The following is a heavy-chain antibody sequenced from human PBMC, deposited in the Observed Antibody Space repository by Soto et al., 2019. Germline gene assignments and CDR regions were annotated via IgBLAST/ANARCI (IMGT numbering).Heavy chain of an antibody. CDR3: ARAGVENWLDP. J-gene: IGHJ5*02. Sequence: QVQLVESGGGVVQPGRSLRLSCEGSGFIFNKYGMHWVRQAPGKGLEWVAIIWYDGSNDFYADSVKGRFTISKDNSKNKEYMEMDSLRVEDTAIYYCARAGVENWLDPWGQGTLVTVSS. CDR1: GFIFNKYG. V-gene: IGHV3-33*01. CDR2: IWYDGSND. D-gene: IGHD3-10*01.